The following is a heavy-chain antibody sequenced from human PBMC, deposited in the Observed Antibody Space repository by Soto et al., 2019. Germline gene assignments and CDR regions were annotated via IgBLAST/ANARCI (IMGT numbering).Heavy chain of an antibody. D-gene: IGHD3-10*01. CDR3: AKKVNSGPGSQFFDY. J-gene: IGHJ4*02. Sequence: GGSLRLSCAASGFTFSSYSMSWVRQAPGKGLEWVSGFSTGGDGGTTYYADSVKGRFTISRDNSKNTLFLQMNSLRAEDTAIYYCAKKVNSGPGSQFFDYWGQGTLVTVSS. V-gene: IGHV3-23*01. CDR2: FSTGGDGGTT. CDR1: GFTFSSYS.